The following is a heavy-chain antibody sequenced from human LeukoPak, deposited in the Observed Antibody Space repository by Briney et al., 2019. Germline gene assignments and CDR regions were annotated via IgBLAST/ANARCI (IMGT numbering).Heavy chain of an antibody. V-gene: IGHV1-2*02. CDR2: INPKSGGA. CDR3: ARALRTVILTTDY. J-gene: IGHJ4*02. CDR1: GYTFIDYF. D-gene: IGHD3-9*01. Sequence: ASVKVSCKASGYTFIDYFVHWVRQAPGQGLEWMGWINPKSGGANYAQNFQGRVSMTRDTSISAAYLEVSGLRSDDTAVYYCARALRTVILTTDYWGQGTLVTVSS.